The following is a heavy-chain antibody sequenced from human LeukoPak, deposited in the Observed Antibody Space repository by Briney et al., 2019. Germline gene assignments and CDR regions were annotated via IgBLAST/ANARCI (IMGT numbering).Heavy chain of an antibody. J-gene: IGHJ4*02. Sequence: GGSLRLSCAASGFTFSSYAMSWVRQAPGKGLEWVSAISGSGGSTYYADSVMGRFTISRDNSKNTLYLQMNSLRAEDTAVYYCAKGAVMTSAGYYFDYWGQGTLVTVSS. CDR3: AKGAVMTSAGYYFDY. CDR1: GFTFSSYA. D-gene: IGHD3-22*01. V-gene: IGHV3-23*01. CDR2: ISGSGGST.